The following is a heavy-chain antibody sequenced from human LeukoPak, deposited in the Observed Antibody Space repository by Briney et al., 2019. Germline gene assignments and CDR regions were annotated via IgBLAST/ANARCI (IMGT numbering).Heavy chain of an antibody. CDR2: IYYSGST. CDR1: VGSISSSSYY. D-gene: IGHD6-13*01. V-gene: IGHV4-39*01. CDR3: ARGTAGAGYYMDV. J-gene: IGHJ6*03. Sequence: KPSETLSLTCTVSVGSISSSSYYWGWIRQPPGKGLEWIGSIYYSGSTYYNPSLKSRVTISVDTSKNQFSLKLSSVTAADTAVYYCARGTAGAGYYMDVWGKGTTVTVSS.